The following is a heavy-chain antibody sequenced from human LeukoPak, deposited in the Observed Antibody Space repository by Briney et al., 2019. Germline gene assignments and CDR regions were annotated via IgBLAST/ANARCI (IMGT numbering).Heavy chain of an antibody. D-gene: IGHD6-19*01. V-gene: IGHV3-23*01. CDR3: AKPISVGLAVTAYWFDP. CDR1: GFSLTFHA. J-gene: IGHJ5*01. Sequence: GGCLRLSCAPSGFSLTFHAMSRVRPPEGDGLEWVCTINANSDTTSYAAPVRGLITISRDNSKNTLYVQVNSLRADDTAVYYCAKPISVGLAVTAYWFDPWGQGTRVVVSS. CDR2: INANSDTT.